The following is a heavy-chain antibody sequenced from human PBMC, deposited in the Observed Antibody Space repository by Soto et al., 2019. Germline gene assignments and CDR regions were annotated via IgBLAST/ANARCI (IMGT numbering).Heavy chain of an antibody. CDR1: GFTFSNAW. J-gene: IGHJ4*02. D-gene: IGHD1-7*01. CDR3: TTEDTGWNYDY. Sequence: LRLSCAAPGFTFSNAWMSWVRQAPGKGLEWVGRIKSKTDGGTTDYAAPVKGRFTISRDDSKNTLYLQMNSLKTEDTAVYYCTTEDTGWNYDYWGQGTLVTVSS. CDR2: IKSKTDGGTT. V-gene: IGHV3-15*01.